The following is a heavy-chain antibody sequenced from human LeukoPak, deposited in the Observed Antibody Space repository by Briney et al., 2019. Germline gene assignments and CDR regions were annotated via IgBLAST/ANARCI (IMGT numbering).Heavy chain of an antibody. CDR3: ARGPENYYYFDY. CDR1: GYTFTRYY. Sequence: GASMKVSCKASGYTFTRYYMHWVRQAPGQRLEWMGMINPSVGTTGHAQKFQGRVTVTRDTSTSTVYMEMSSLRSEDTAVYYCARGPENYYYFDYWGQGTLVTVSS. CDR2: INPSVGTT. D-gene: IGHD1-14*01. V-gene: IGHV1-46*01. J-gene: IGHJ4*02.